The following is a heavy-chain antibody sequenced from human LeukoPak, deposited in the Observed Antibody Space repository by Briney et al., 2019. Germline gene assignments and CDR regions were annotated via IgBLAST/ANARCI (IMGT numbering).Heavy chain of an antibody. CDR2: IYHTGSA. V-gene: IGHV4-38-2*01. D-gene: IGHD2-2*01. CDR3: ARYCTSTTCILRGFDY. Sequence: SETLSFTGSGSGYSFTSGHYWGWIRQPPGKGPEWIANIYHTGSAHYHPSLKSRVTISVDTSKNQFSLKLSSVTAADTAVYYCARYCTSTTCILRGFDYWGQGTLVTVSS. J-gene: IGHJ4*02. CDR1: GYSFTSGHY.